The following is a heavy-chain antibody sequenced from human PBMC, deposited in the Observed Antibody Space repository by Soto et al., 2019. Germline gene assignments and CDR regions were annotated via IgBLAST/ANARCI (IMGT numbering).Heavy chain of an antibody. J-gene: IGHJ4*02. CDR2: IIPILDMA. CDR3: AITNCRDKSCPRDFDF. D-gene: IGHD2-21*01. CDR1: GGTFNTYT. Sequence: QVQVVQSGAEVKKPESSVKVSCKPSGGTFNTYTVDWVRLAPGHGLEWMGRIIPILDMANYAQKFQDRVTTSTDRSSFTAYMELNSLRSDDAAVDFFAITNCRDKSCPRDFDFWGPGTWVTVSS. V-gene: IGHV1-69*02.